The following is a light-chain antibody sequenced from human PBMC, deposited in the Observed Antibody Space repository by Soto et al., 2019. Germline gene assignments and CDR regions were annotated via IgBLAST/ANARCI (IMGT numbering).Light chain of an antibody. CDR1: QSVSSG. J-gene: IGKJ1*01. CDR3: QQYNNWPWT. Sequence: EIVTTQSPATLSVSPGERATLSCRTGQSVSSGLAWYQQKPGQVPRLLIYGASTRATGIPARFSGSGSGTEFTLTISSLQSEDSAVYYCQQYNNWPWTFGQGTKVEIK. V-gene: IGKV3-15*01. CDR2: GAS.